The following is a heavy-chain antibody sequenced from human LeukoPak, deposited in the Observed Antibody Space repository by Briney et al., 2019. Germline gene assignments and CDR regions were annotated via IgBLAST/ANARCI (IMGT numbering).Heavy chain of an antibody. CDR2: ISYDGSNK. D-gene: IGHD2-21*02. V-gene: IGHV3-30*18. Sequence: AGGSLRLSCAASGFTFSSYGMHWVRQSPGKGLEWVAVISYDGSNKYYADSVKGRFTISRDNSKNTLYLQMNSLRAEDTAVYYCAKDYRAYCGGDCYSVGAFDIWGQGTMVTVSS. CDR1: GFTFSSYG. CDR3: AKDYRAYCGGDCYSVGAFDI. J-gene: IGHJ3*02.